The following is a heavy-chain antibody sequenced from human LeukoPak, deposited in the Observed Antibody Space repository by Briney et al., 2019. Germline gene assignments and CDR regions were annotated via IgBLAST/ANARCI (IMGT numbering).Heavy chain of an antibody. Sequence: GGSLRLSCAASGFTFSSYGMHWVRQAPGKGLEWVAVIWYDGNTKHYADSVEGRFTISRDNSKNTVDLQMISLRAEDTAVYYCAKIAAAGTYFDYWGQGTLVTVSS. D-gene: IGHD6-13*01. J-gene: IGHJ4*02. CDR1: GFTFSSYG. V-gene: IGHV3-30*02. CDR3: AKIAAAGTYFDY. CDR2: IWYDGNTK.